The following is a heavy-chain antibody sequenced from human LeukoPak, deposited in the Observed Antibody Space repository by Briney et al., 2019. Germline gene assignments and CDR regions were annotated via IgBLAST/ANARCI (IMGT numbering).Heavy chain of an antibody. J-gene: IGHJ4*02. Sequence: SETLSLTCAVYGGSFSGYYLSWLRQPPGKGLEWIGEINQSGSTNYNPSLKSRVTISVDTSKNQFSLKLSSVTAADTAVYYCAGGGYWGQGTLVTVSS. V-gene: IGHV4-34*01. CDR1: GGSFSGYY. CDR3: AGGGY. CDR2: INQSGST.